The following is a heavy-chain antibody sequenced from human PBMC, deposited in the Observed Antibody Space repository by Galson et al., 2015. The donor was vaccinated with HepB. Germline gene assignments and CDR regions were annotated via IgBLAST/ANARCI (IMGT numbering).Heavy chain of an antibody. CDR3: ARGGPGELYYYYMDV. J-gene: IGHJ6*03. CDR2: IWYDGSNK. V-gene: IGHV3-33*01. CDR1: GFTFSSYG. Sequence: SLRLSCAASGFTFSSYGMHWVRQAPGKGLEWVAVIWYDGSNKYYADSVKGRFTISRDNSKNTLYLQMNSLRAEDTAVYYCARGGPGELYYYYMDVWGKGTTVTVSS. D-gene: IGHD1-26*01.